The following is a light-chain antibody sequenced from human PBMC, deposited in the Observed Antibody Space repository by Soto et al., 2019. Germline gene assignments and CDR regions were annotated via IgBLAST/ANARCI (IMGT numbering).Light chain of an antibody. J-gene: IGLJ1*01. Sequence: QSVLTQHASVSGSPGPSIPISCTGTSSDVGGYNYVSWYQQHPGKAPKLMVYEVSNRPSGVSNRFSGSKSGNTASLTISGLQAEDEADYYCSSYTSSVYVFGTGTKVTVL. CDR1: SSDVGGYNY. V-gene: IGLV2-14*01. CDR2: EVS. CDR3: SSYTSSVYV.